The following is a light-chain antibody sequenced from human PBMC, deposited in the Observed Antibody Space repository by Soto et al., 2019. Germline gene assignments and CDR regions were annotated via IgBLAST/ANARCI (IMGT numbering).Light chain of an antibody. Sequence: QTVVTQEPSFSVSPGGTITLTCGLSSGSVSTNNYLSWYQQTPGQAPRTLIYNTNTRSSGVPDRFSGSILGNQAALTITGAQADDECDYYCLLYVGSGIHWVFGGGTKLTVL. J-gene: IGLJ3*02. CDR3: LLYVGSGIHWV. CDR2: NTN. V-gene: IGLV8-61*01. CDR1: SGSVSTNNY.